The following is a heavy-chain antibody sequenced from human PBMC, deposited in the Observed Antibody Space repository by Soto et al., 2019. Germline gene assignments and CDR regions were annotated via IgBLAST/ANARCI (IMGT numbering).Heavy chain of an antibody. J-gene: IGHJ4*02. V-gene: IGHV3-23*01. Sequence: LRLSCEASGFTFSDYVMNWVRQGPGKGLEWVSTIGRGDDKYYADSVKGRFTISRDTSKNTLFLQMNSLRAEDTAVYYCAKDGTYYYGSGSYSLDYWGQGTLVTVSS. CDR3: AKDGTYYYGSGSYSLDY. CDR2: IGRGDDK. CDR1: GFTFSDYV. D-gene: IGHD3-10*01.